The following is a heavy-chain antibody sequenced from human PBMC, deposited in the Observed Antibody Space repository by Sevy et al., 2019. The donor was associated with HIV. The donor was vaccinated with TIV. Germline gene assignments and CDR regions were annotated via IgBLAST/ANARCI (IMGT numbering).Heavy chain of an antibody. CDR3: ARAKGLWFNIPGPLRY. CDR1: GFTFSSYS. V-gene: IGHV3-48*01. J-gene: IGHJ4*02. D-gene: IGHD3-10*01. Sequence: GESLKISCAASGFTFSSYSMNWVRQAPGKGLEWVSYISSSSSTIYYAASVKGRFTISRDNAKNSLYLQMNSLRAEDTAVYYCARAKGLWFNIPGPLRYWGQGTLVTVSS. CDR2: ISSSSSTI.